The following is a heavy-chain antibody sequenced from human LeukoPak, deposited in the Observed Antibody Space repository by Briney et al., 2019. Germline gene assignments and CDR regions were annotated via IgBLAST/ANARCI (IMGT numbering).Heavy chain of an antibody. Sequence: ASVKVSCKSSGYTFTGYYMHWVRQAPGQGLEWMGWINPNSGGTNYAQQGRVTMARDTSISTAYMELSRLRSDDTAVYYCARDNGAGYYWGQGTLVTVSS. J-gene: IGHJ4*02. CDR1: GYTFTGYY. D-gene: IGHD2-8*01. CDR2: INPNSGGT. CDR3: ARDNGAGYY. V-gene: IGHV1-2*02.